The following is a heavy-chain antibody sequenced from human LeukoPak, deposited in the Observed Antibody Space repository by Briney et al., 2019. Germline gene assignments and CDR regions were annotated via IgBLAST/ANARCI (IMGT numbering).Heavy chain of an antibody. CDR2: IYYGGST. D-gene: IGHD2-15*01. CDR1: GGSISSSSYY. V-gene: IGHV4-39*07. J-gene: IGHJ4*02. CDR3: ARGLGGRWVSAVGY. Sequence: SETLSLTCTVSGGSISSSSYYWGWIRQPPGKGLGWVGSIYYGGSTYYNPSLKSRVTISVDTSKNQFSLKLSSVTAADTAVYYCARGLGGRWVSAVGYWGQGTLVTVSS.